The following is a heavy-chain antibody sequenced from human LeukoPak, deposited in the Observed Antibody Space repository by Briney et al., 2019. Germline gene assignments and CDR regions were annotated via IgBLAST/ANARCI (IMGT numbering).Heavy chain of an antibody. CDR2: ISYDGSMK. CDR1: RLIHCVLG. Sequence: PGRSLRLSPAASRLIHCVLGIGGVPQAPGKGLEWVAVISYDGSMKYYADSVKGRFTISRDNSKNTLFLQMNSLRAEDTAVYYCGESLCGEFRRSTYSGQGTLVTVSS. V-gene: IGHV3-30*03. CDR3: GESLCGEFRRSTY. D-gene: IGHD7-27*01. J-gene: IGHJ4*02.